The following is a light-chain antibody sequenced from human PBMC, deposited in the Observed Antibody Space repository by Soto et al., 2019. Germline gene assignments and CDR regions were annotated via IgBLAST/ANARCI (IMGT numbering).Light chain of an antibody. V-gene: IGKV3-20*01. CDR3: QQYGTSPRT. CDR2: AAS. J-gene: IGKJ1*01. CDR1: QSVRNNY. Sequence: EIVLTQSPGTGSLSRGEGGTLCFRGSQSVRNNYLAWYQQRPGQAPRLLIYAASSRATGIPDRFSGSGSGTDFTLTISRLEPEDFAVYYCQQYGTSPRTFGQGTKVDIK.